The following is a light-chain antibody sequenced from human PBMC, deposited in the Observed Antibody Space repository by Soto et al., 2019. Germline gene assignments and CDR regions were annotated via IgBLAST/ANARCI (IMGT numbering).Light chain of an antibody. CDR1: SSDVGSYNR. Sequence: QSALTQPPSVSGSPGQSVTISCTGTSSDVGSYNRVSWYQQPPGTAPKVMIYEVSNRPSGVPDRFSGSKSGNTASLTISGLQAEDEAVYYCSLYAGSSTHVVFGGGTKLTVL. J-gene: IGLJ2*01. CDR3: SLYAGSSTHVV. CDR2: EVS. V-gene: IGLV2-18*01.